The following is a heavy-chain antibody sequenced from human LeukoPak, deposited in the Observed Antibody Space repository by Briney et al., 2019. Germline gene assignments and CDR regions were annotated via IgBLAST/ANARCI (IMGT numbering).Heavy chain of an antibody. Sequence: GGSLRLSCAATGFTFSSYWMSWVRQAPGKGLEWVANIKQDGSEKYYVDSVKGRFTISRDNAKNSLYLQMNSLRAEDTAVYYCAELGITMIGGVWGKGTTVTISS. CDR3: AELGITMIGGV. CDR1: GFTFSSYW. D-gene: IGHD3-10*02. J-gene: IGHJ6*04. CDR2: IKQDGSEK. V-gene: IGHV3-7*01.